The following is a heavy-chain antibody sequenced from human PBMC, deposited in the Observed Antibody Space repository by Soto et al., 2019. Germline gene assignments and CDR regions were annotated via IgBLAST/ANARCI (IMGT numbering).Heavy chain of an antibody. CDR2: IIPIFGTA. CDR3: ARTEGYYYDSSGYSPFGY. J-gene: IGHJ4*02. V-gene: IGHV1-69*12. D-gene: IGHD3-22*01. CDR1: GGTFSSYA. Sequence: QVQLVQSGAEVKKPGSSVKVSCKASGGTFSSYAISWVRQAPGQGLEWMGGIIPIFGTANYAQKFQGRVTSTADESTSTADMELSSLRSEDTAVYYCARTEGYYYDSSGYSPFGYWGQGTLVTVSS.